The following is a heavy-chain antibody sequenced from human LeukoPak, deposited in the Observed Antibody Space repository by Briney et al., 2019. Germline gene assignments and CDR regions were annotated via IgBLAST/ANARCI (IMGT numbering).Heavy chain of an antibody. V-gene: IGHV3-11*01. CDR3: SGGRDAAVAGPGGYFDY. CDR1: GFISSDYH. Sequence: GGSLRLSCAASGFISSDYHMSWIRQAPGKGLECVSYISPGGDAVYFADSVKGRFTISRDNAKNSLLLQMSSLTAKDTAVYYCSGGRDAAVAGPGGYFDYWGQGSLVTVSS. D-gene: IGHD6-19*01. CDR2: ISPGGDAV. J-gene: IGHJ4*02.